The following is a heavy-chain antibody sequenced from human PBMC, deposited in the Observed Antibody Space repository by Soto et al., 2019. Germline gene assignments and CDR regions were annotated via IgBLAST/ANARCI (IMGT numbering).Heavy chain of an antibody. CDR1: GGSISSGNW. CDR3: ARVGWMVAPRYLQH. CDR2: IYHSGST. J-gene: IGHJ1*01. D-gene: IGHD2-15*01. Sequence: QVQLQESGPGLVKPSGTLSLTCAVSGGSISSGNWWTWVRQPPGKGLEWIGEIYHSGSTNYNPSPKSRATISLDKSKNQSSLNLSSVTAADTAVYYCARVGWMVAPRYLQHWGQGTLVTVSS. V-gene: IGHV4-4*02.